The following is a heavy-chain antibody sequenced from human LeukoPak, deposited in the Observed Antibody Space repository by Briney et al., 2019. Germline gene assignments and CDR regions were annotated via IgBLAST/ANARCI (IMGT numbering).Heavy chain of an antibody. CDR3: ARRGSSWSTDYYFDY. CDR1: GGSISSSSYY. CDR2: IYYSGST. D-gene: IGHD6-13*01. J-gene: IGHJ4*02. Sequence: SETLSLTCTVSGGSISSSSYYWGWIRQPPGKGLEWIGSIYYSGSTYYNPPLKSRVTISVDTSKNQFSLKLSSVTAADTAVYYCARRGSSWSTDYYFDYWGQGTLVTVSS. V-gene: IGHV4-39*01.